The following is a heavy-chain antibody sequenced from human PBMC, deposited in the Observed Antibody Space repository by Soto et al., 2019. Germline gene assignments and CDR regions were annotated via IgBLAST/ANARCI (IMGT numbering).Heavy chain of an antibody. J-gene: IGHJ6*02. CDR3: ARALVDYDGDYVRLYYYYGMDV. CDR1: GYSFTSYW. V-gene: IGHV5-51*01. D-gene: IGHD4-17*01. Sequence: GESLKISCKGSGYSFTSYWIGWVRQMPGKGLEWMGIIYPGDSDTRYSPSFQGQVTISADKSISTAYLQWSSLKASDTAMYYCARALVDYDGDYVRLYYYYGMDVWGQGTTVTVSS. CDR2: IYPGDSDT.